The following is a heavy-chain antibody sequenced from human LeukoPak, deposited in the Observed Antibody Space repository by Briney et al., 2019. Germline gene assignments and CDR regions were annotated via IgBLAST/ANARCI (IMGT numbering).Heavy chain of an antibody. CDR3: ARDFPVYSVYDPFDY. Sequence: GGSLRLSCAASVFSFSSYWMHWGRQAPGKGLVWVSRINGDASYTRYADSVKGRFTISRDNAKNTLYLQMNSLRAEDTAVYYCARDFPVYSVYDPFDYWGQGTLVTVSS. CDR1: VFSFSSYW. J-gene: IGHJ4*02. CDR2: INGDASYT. D-gene: IGHD5/OR15-5a*01. V-gene: IGHV3-74*01.